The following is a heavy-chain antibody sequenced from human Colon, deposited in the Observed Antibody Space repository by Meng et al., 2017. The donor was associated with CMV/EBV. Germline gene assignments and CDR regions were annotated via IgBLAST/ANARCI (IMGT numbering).Heavy chain of an antibody. D-gene: IGHD3-3*01. J-gene: IGHJ4*02. V-gene: IGHV3-23*01. Sequence: GESLKISCVTSGFTFSSYSLNWVRQAPGKGLEWVSFISGSGGTTYYADSVKGRFTVSRDNSRNTLYLQMTSLRADDTDVYYCARPPLGVQIWLFLELWGQGTLVTVSS. CDR3: ARPPLGVQIWLFLEL. CDR2: ISGSGGTT. CDR1: GFTFSSYS.